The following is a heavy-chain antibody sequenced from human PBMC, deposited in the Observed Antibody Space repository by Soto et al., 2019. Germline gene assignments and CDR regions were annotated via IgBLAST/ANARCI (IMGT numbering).Heavy chain of an antibody. CDR1: GFTFSSYA. Sequence: EVQLLESGGGLVQPGGSLRLSCAASGFTFSSYAMSWVRQAPGKGLEWVSAISGSGGSTYYADSVKGRFTISRDNSKNTLYLQMNSLRAEDTAVYYCAKVLRYFDWLPAPIYPVPDFDYWGQGTLVTASS. D-gene: IGHD3-9*01. CDR3: AKVLRYFDWLPAPIYPVPDFDY. CDR2: ISGSGGST. V-gene: IGHV3-23*01. J-gene: IGHJ4*02.